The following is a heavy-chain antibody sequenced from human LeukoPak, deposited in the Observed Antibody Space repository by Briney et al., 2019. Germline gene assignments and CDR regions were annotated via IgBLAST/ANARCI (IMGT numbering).Heavy chain of an antibody. D-gene: IGHD5-18*01. Sequence: SETLSLTCAVSGGSISSGGYSWSWIRQPPGKGLEWIGYIYHNGNTYYSPSLKSRVTIAVDRSKNQLSLKLSSVTAADTAMYYCASGGYSYGFDYWGQGTLVTVSS. J-gene: IGHJ4*02. CDR1: GGSISSGGYS. CDR2: IYHNGNT. CDR3: ASGGYSYGFDY. V-gene: IGHV4-30-2*01.